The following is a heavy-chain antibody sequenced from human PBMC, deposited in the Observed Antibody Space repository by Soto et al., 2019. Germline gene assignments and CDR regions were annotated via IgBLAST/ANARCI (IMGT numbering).Heavy chain of an antibody. CDR2: ISYDGSNK. D-gene: IGHD3-22*01. CDR1: GFTFSSYG. J-gene: IGHJ4*02. Sequence: LRLSCAASGFTFSSYGMHWVRQAPGKGLEWVAVISYDGSNKYYADSVKGRFTISRDNSKNTLYLQMNSLRAEDTAVYYCAKEDYYDSSGYYFDYWGQGTLVTVSS. CDR3: AKEDYYDSSGYYFDY. V-gene: IGHV3-30*18.